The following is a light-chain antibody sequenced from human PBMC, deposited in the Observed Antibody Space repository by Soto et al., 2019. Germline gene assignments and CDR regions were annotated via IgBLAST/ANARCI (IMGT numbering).Light chain of an antibody. J-gene: IGKJ2*01. CDR3: QQYGSSPYT. CDR1: QSVRSSY. V-gene: IGKV3-20*01. CDR2: GAS. Sequence: EIVLTQSPGTLSLSPGETATLSCRASQSVRSSYLAWYQQKPGQAPRLLIYGASRRATGIPDRFSGSGSGTDFTLTISRLEPEEFAVHYCQQYGSSPYTFGQGTKLEIK.